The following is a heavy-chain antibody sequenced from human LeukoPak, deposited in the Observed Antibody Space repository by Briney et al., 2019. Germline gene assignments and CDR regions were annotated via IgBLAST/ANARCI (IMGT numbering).Heavy chain of an antibody. CDR1: GGSISSYY. CDR3: ARHYYDSSSYYYPYYFDY. Sequence: PSETLSLTCTVSGGSISSYYWSWIRQPPGKGLEWIGYIYYSGSTNYNPSLKSRVTISVDTSKNQFSLKLSSVTAADTAVYYCARHYYDSSSYYYPYYFDYWGQGTLVTVSS. J-gene: IGHJ4*02. D-gene: IGHD3-22*01. V-gene: IGHV4-59*08. CDR2: IYYSGST.